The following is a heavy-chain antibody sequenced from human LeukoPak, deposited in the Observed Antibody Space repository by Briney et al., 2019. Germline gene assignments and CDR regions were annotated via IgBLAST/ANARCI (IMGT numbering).Heavy chain of an antibody. D-gene: IGHD3-22*01. CDR3: AKKRITMIVVVNPDAFDI. V-gene: IGHV3-23*01. J-gene: IGHJ3*02. Sequence: GGSLRLSCAASGFTFSSYAMSWVRQAPGKGLEWVSGITGSGGSTHYADSVKGRFTISRDNSKNTLYLQMNSLRAEDTAVYYCAKKRITMIVVVNPDAFDIWGQGTMVTVSS. CDR1: GFTFSSYA. CDR2: ITGSGGST.